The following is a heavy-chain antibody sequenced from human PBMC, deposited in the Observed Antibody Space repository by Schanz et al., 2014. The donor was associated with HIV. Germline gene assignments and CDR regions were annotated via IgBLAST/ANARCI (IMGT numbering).Heavy chain of an antibody. V-gene: IGHV3-23*01. CDR1: GFTFSTYA. CDR2: AGTGGDT. CDR3: AKALTSSAAGNFDP. Sequence: EVQVLESGGGLVQPGGSLKLSCAASGFTFSTYAMSWVRQAPEKGLEWVSSAGTGGDTYYADSVKGRFTISRDNSKNTLYLQMNSLRAEDSAVYYCAKALTSSAAGNFDPWGQGTLVTVSS. D-gene: IGHD6-13*01. J-gene: IGHJ5*02.